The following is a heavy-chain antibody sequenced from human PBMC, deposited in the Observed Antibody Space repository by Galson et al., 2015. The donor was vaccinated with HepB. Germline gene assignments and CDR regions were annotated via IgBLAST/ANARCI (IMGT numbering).Heavy chain of an antibody. V-gene: IGHV5-51*01. D-gene: IGHD6-13*01. CDR2: IYAGDSET. CDR1: GYSFTRYW. CDR3: ARSSLAAGVPSDF. J-gene: IGHJ4*02. Sequence: QSGAEVKKPGESLKISCKGSGYSFTRYWIGWVRQMPGKGLEWMGIIYAGDSETRYSPSFQGQVTISADKSISTAYLQWSSLKASDTAIYYCARSSLAAGVPSDFWGQGTLVTVSS.